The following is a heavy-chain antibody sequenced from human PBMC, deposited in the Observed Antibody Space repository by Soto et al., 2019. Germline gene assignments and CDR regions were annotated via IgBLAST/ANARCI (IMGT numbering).Heavy chain of an antibody. CDR2: IYTSGSA. Sequence: SETLSLTCTVSGGSVRNYYWSWIRQPAGKGLQWIGRIYTSGSANYNPSLKSRVTVSVDTSKNQFSLNLSSVTAADTAVYFCARDSAGCTGGICYVDNYCGMDVWGQGTTVTVSS. V-gene: IGHV4-4*07. CDR3: ARDSAGCTGGICYVDNYCGMDV. CDR1: GGSVRNYY. D-gene: IGHD2-15*01. J-gene: IGHJ6*02.